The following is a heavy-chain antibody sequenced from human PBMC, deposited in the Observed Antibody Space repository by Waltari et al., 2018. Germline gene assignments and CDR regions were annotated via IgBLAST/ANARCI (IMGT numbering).Heavy chain of an antibody. CDR1: GFTVSSHY. D-gene: IGHD3-10*01. CDR3: ASSTIEVRDFDY. CDR2: IYSGGST. V-gene: IGHV3-53*01. Sequence: EVQLVESGGGLIQPGGSLRLSCSASGFTVSSHYMSWVRQAPGKGLEWVSVIYSGGSTYYADSVKGRFTISRDNSKNTLYLQMNSLRAEDTAVYYCASSTIEVRDFDYWGQGTLVTVSS. J-gene: IGHJ4*02.